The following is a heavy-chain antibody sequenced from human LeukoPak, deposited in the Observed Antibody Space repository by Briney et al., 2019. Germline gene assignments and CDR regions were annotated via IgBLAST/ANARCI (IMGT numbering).Heavy chain of an antibody. Sequence: PGRSLRLSCAASGFIFSNYGMHWVRQAPGKGLEWVAVIWYDGSNKYYADSVKGRLTISRDNSKNTLYLQMSSLRAEDTAVYYCASATSNYYYYGLDVWGQGTTVTVSS. V-gene: IGHV3-33*01. J-gene: IGHJ6*02. CDR2: IWYDGSNK. CDR3: ASATSNYYYYGLDV. CDR1: GFIFSNYG.